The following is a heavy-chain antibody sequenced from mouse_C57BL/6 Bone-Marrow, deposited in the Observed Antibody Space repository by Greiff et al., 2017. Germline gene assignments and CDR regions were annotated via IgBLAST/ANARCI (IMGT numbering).Heavy chain of an antibody. CDR1: GFTFSDYG. J-gene: IGHJ4*01. V-gene: IGHV5-15*01. D-gene: IGHD2-4*01. CDR2: ISNLAYSI. CDR3: ARYDYDGDAMDD. Sequence: VGSGGGLVQPGGSLKLSGAASGFTFSDYGMAWVRQAPRKGPEWVAFISNLAYSIYFADPVRGRFPISRENAKNTLYLEMSSLRTEDMAMYYCARYDYDGDAMDDWGQGTSVTVSS.